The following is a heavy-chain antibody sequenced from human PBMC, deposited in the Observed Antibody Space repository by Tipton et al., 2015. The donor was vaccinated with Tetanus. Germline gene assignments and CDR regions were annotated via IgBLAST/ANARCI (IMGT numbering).Heavy chain of an antibody. CDR1: GGSISSYY. J-gene: IGHJ4*02. V-gene: IGHV4-59*01. CDR3: ARVGFGYSGYHFYGY. D-gene: IGHD5-12*01. Sequence: TLSLTCTVSGGSISSYYWSWIRQPPGKGLEWIGYIYYSESTNYNPSLKSRVTISVDTSKNQFSLKLSSVTAADTAVYYCARVGFGYSGYHFYGYWGQGTLVTVSS. CDR2: IYYSEST.